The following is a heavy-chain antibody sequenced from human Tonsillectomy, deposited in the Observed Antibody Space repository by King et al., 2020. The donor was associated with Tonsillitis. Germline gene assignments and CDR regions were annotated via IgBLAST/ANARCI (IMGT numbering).Heavy chain of an antibody. Sequence: QLQESGPGLVKPSETLSLTCTVSGGSISSSSDYWGWIRQPPGKGLEWIGSIYYSGSTYYNPSLKSRVSISVDTSKNRFSLKLSSVTAADTSVYYCARTQKGEYYFDFWGQGTLVTVSS. V-gene: IGHV4-39*07. CDR1: GGSISSSSDY. J-gene: IGHJ4*02. CDR3: ARTQKGEYYFDF. CDR2: IYYSGST.